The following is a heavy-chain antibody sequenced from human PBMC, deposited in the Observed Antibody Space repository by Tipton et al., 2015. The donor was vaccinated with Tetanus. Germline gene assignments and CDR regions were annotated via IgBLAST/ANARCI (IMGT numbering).Heavy chain of an antibody. J-gene: IGHJ3*02. D-gene: IGHD3-3*01. CDR2: IYPGDSDT. CDR3: ARGGGAIFGVADDAFDI. Sequence: QSGPEVKKPGESLKISCKGSGYSFTSYWIGWVRQMPGKGLEWMGIIYPGDSDTRYSPSFQGQVTISADKSVSTVYLQWSSLKASDTAMYYCARGGGAIFGVADDAFDIWGQGTMVPVSS. CDR1: GYSFTSYW. V-gene: IGHV5-51*01.